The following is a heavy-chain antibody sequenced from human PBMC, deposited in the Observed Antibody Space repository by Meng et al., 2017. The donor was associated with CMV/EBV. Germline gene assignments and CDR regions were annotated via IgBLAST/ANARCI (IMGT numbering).Heavy chain of an antibody. CDR1: GFSFSKYG. CDR3: VKDSGSGSYFSNFGY. D-gene: IGHD1-26*01. J-gene: IGHJ4*02. Sequence: SGFSFSKYGRHWVRQAPGKGLEWVALMWYDGSMESYADSVQGRFTDSRDNSENRLYLQMDSLRAEDTAVYYCVKDSGSGSYFSNFGYWGQGTLVTVSS. V-gene: IGHV3-33*03. CDR2: MWYDGSME.